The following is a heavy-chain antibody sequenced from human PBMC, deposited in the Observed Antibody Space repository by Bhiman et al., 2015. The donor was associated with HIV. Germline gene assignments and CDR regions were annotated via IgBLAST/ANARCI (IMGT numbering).Heavy chain of an antibody. CDR1: GFIFDDYT. CDR2: ISWDGRRT. J-gene: IGHJ1*01. CDR3: AKSEH. V-gene: IGHV3-43*01. Sequence: EVQLVESGGAVVQPGGSLRLSCVGSGFIFDDYTMQWVRQGAGKGLEWVSLISWDGRRTYYADSVKGRFTISRDNSRNALYLQMNNLRTEDTALYYCAKSEHWGQGTLVTVSS.